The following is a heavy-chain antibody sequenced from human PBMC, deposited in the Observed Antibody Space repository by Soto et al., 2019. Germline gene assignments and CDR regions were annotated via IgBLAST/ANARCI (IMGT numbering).Heavy chain of an antibody. D-gene: IGHD2-2*01. Sequence: ASVKVSCKASGGTFSSYAISWVRQAPGQGLEWMGGIIPIFGTANYAQKFQGRVTITADESTSTAYMELSSLRSEDTAVYYCARGGYGVEPAPDGDNWFDPWGQGTLVTVSS. V-gene: IGHV1-69*13. J-gene: IGHJ5*02. CDR1: GGTFSSYA. CDR2: IIPIFGTA. CDR3: ARGGYGVEPAPDGDNWFDP.